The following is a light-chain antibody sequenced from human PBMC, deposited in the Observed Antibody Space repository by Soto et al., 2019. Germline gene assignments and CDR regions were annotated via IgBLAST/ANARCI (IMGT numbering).Light chain of an antibody. J-gene: IGKJ4*01. V-gene: IGKV3-20*01. CDR2: HAS. CDR1: QRISSSF. Sequence: EIVLTQSPGTLSLSPGEGATLSCRASQRISSSFLAWYQQKPGQAPRLLIYHASGRAPGVPVRFSGSGSGTTFTLTVSRLEPEDFAVYYCQQYGSSPLTFGGGTKVEIK. CDR3: QQYGSSPLT.